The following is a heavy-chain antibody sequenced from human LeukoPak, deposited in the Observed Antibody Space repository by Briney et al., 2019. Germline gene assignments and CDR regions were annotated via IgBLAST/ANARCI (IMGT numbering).Heavy chain of an antibody. Sequence: QPGGSLRLSCAASGFGFNDAAMTWVRQAPGKGLEWVSLISSSGANTYYADSVKGRFTISRDNSKNTLFLQMNSLRAEDTAMYYCVRDIQVTYWGQGTLVTVSS. J-gene: IGHJ4*02. D-gene: IGHD4-23*01. V-gene: IGHV3-23*01. CDR3: VRDIQVTY. CDR1: GFGFNDAA. CDR2: ISSSGANT.